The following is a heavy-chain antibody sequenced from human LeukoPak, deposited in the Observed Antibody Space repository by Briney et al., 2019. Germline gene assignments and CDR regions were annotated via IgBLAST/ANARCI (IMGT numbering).Heavy chain of an antibody. CDR2: IYYSGNT. Sequence: SETLSLTCTVSGGSISSGGYYWSWIRQHPGKGLEWIGYIYYSGNTNSNPSLKSRVTISVDTSKNQFSLKLRSVTAADTAVYYCAGAREFSSSSGRAYYFDFWGQGTLVTVSS. D-gene: IGHD6-6*01. V-gene: IGHV4-61*08. CDR3: AGAREFSSSSGRAYYFDF. J-gene: IGHJ4*02. CDR1: GGSISSGGYY.